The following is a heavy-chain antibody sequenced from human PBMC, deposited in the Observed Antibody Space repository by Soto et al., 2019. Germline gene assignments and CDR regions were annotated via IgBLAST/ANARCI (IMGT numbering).Heavy chain of an antibody. CDR3: ARRYCSGGSCWLAWFDP. Sequence: SETLSLTCTVSGGSISSYYWSWIRQPPGKGLEWIGYIYYSGSTNYNPSLKSRVTISVDTSKNQFSLKLSSVTAADTAVYYCARRYCSGGSCWLAWFDPWGQGTLVTVSS. J-gene: IGHJ5*02. CDR1: GGSISSYY. CDR2: IYYSGST. D-gene: IGHD2-15*01. V-gene: IGHV4-59*08.